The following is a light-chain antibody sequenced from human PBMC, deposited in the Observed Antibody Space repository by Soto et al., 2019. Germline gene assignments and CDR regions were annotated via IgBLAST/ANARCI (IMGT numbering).Light chain of an antibody. J-gene: IGKJ1*01. CDR1: QSISSW. Sequence: DFQMTQSPSTLSASVGDRVTITCRASQSISSWLAWYQQKPGKAPKLLIYDASSLESGVPSRFSGSGSGTEFTLTIISLQPDDFATYYCQQYNSYWTFGQGTKEEIK. CDR2: DAS. V-gene: IGKV1-5*01. CDR3: QQYNSYWT.